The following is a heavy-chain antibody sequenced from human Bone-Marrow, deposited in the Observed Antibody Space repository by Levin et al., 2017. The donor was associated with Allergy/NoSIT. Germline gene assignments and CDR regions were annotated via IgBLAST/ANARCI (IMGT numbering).Heavy chain of an antibody. CDR1: GFTFSSYS. V-gene: IGHV3-21*01. J-gene: IGHJ1*01. CDR2: ISSSSSYI. Sequence: GGSLRLSCAASGFTFSSYSMNWVRQAPGKGLEWVSSISSSSSYIYYADSVKGRFTISRDNAKNSLYLQMNSLRAEDTAAYYCARDLGGWERPAEYFQHWGQGTLVTVSS. D-gene: IGHD1-26*01. CDR3: ARDLGGWERPAEYFQH.